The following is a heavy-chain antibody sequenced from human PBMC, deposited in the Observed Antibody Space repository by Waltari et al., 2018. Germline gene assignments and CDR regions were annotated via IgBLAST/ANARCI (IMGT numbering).Heavy chain of an antibody. CDR2: IYYSGST. Sequence: QLQLQESGPGLVKPSETLSLTCTVSGGYISSSSYYWGWIRQPPGKGLEWMGSIYYSGSTTYTPSRKIPVTISVDTSKNPFSLKLSSVTAADTAVYYCARLGIAVAGVDYWGQGTLVTVSS. D-gene: IGHD6-19*01. V-gene: IGHV4-39*01. CDR3: ARLGIAVAGVDY. CDR1: GGYISSSSYY. J-gene: IGHJ4*02.